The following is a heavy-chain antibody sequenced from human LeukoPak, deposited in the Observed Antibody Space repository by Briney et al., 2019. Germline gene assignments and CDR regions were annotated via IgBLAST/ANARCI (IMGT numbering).Heavy chain of an antibody. J-gene: IGHJ4*02. Sequence: GGSLRLSCAASGFTFSSYSMNWVRQAPGKGLEWVSAISGSGGSTYYADSVKGRFTISRDNSKNTLYLQMNSLRAEDTAVYYCAKGIAVAGDYWGQGTLVTVSS. CDR1: GFTFSSYS. D-gene: IGHD6-19*01. CDR3: AKGIAVAGDY. CDR2: ISGSGGST. V-gene: IGHV3-23*01.